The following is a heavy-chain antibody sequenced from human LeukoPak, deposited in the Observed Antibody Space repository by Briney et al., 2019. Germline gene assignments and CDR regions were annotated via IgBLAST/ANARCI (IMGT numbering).Heavy chain of an antibody. Sequence: SETLPLTCTVSGDSISSYYWIWIRQPPGKALEWIGYIYYTGTTNYNPSLRSRVTISLDTSNNHFSLKLSSVTAADTAVYFCAGDPYYSDSSGYFRAFDTWGPGTMVTVSS. CDR3: AGDPYYSDSSGYFRAFDT. V-gene: IGHV4-59*01. J-gene: IGHJ3*02. CDR2: IYYTGTT. D-gene: IGHD3-22*01. CDR1: GDSISSYY.